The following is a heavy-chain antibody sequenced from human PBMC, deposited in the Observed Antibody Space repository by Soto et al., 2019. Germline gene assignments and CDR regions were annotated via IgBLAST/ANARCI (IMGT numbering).Heavy chain of an antibody. J-gene: IGHJ4*01. V-gene: IGHV4-38-2*02. CDR1: GSSTSSXSY. CDR2: IDHGGTT. Sequence: LXLXCTVSGSSTSSXSYWGCIRKPPGKGPEWMASIDHGGTTFYKTSLKSRVTVSVDKFNNQFSLKFRSLTAEDTAGYYCAKAHVMFVAGSTFHYWGHGNLVTVSP. D-gene: IGHD6-19*01. CDR3: AKAHVMFVAGSTFHY.